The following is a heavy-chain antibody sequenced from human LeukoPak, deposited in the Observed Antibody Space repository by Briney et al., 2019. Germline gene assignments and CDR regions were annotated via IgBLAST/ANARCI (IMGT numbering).Heavy chain of an antibody. CDR2: INHSGST. CDR1: GGSFSGYY. Sequence: SETLSLTCAVYGGSFSGYYWSWIRQPPGKGLEWIGEINHSGSTNYNSSLKSRVTISVDTSKNQFSLKLSSVTAADTAVYYCARASAIRFLEWLPDYWGQGTLVTVSS. CDR3: ARASAIRFLEWLPDY. V-gene: IGHV4-34*01. D-gene: IGHD3-3*01. J-gene: IGHJ4*02.